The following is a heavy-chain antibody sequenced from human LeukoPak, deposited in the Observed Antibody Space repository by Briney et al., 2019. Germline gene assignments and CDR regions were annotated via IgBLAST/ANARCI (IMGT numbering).Heavy chain of an antibody. CDR2: IWYDGSNE. J-gene: IGHJ5*02. D-gene: IGHD3-10*01. V-gene: IGHV3-33*01. CDR3: ARNQNYYASGSYLS. CDR1: GXTFSSYG. Sequence: GRSLRLSCAASGXTFSSYGMHWVRQAPGKGLEWVAVIWYDGSNEYYADSVKGRFTISRDNSKNTLYLQMNSLRAEDTAVYYCARNQNYYASGSYLSWGQGTLVTVSS.